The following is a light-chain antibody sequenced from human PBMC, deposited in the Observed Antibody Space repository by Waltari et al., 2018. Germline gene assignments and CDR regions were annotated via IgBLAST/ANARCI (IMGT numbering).Light chain of an antibody. CDR2: EVP. CDR1: RSDVGSYNL. J-gene: IGLJ3*02. Sequence: QSALTQPASVSGSPGQSITISCTGTRSDVGSYNLFSWYQQHPGKAPKLMIYEVPKRPSGVSNRFSGSKSGNTASLTISGLQAEDEADYYCCSYAGSTTWVFGGGTKLTVL. V-gene: IGLV2-23*02. CDR3: CSYAGSTTWV.